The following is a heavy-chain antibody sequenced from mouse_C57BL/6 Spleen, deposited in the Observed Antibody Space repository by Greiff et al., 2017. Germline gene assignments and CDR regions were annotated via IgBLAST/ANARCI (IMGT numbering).Heavy chain of an antibody. Sequence: QVQLQQPGAELVMPGASVKLSCKASGYTFTSYWMHWVKQRPGQGLEWIGEIDPSDSYTNYNQKFKGKSTLTVDKSSSTAYMQLSSLTSEDSAVYYCARRNYGSSPFDYWGQGTTPTVSS. D-gene: IGHD1-1*01. CDR3: ARRNYGSSPFDY. CDR1: GYTFTSYW. V-gene: IGHV1-69*01. CDR2: IDPSDSYT. J-gene: IGHJ2*01.